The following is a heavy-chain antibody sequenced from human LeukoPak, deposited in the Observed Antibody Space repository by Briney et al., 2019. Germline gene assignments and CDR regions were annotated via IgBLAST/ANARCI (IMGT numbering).Heavy chain of an antibody. CDR1: GGTFSSYA. V-gene: IGHV1-69*05. CDR2: IISIFGTA. J-gene: IGHJ4*02. Sequence: ASVTVSCKASGGTFSSYAISWVRQAPGQGLEWMGGIISIFGTANYAQEFQGRVTITTDESTSTAYMELSSLRSEDTAVYYCARDDRYSSSDYWGQGTLVTVSS. D-gene: IGHD6-13*01. CDR3: ARDDRYSSSDY.